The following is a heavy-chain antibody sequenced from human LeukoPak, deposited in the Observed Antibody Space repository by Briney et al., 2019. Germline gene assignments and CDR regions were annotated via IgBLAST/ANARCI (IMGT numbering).Heavy chain of an antibody. Sequence: GASVTVSCTASEYTFTEYAVNWVRQAPGQRLEWMGWINAGNGNTKYAQKFQGRLTITRDTSASTAYMELSSLTFEDTAVYYCTRGRWSATTASYYLDFWGQGTLVTVPS. D-gene: IGHD2-15*01. CDR1: EYTFTEYA. J-gene: IGHJ4*02. CDR3: TRGRWSATTASYYLDF. V-gene: IGHV1-3*01. CDR2: INAGNGNT.